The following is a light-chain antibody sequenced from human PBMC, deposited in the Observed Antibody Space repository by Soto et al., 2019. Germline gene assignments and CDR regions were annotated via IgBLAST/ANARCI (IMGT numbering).Light chain of an antibody. J-gene: IGKJ1*01. CDR2: GAS. Sequence: EIVLRQSPATLSVSKRERATLSCMASQSVSSDLAWYHQKPGQAPRLLIYGASTRATGIPARFSGSGSGTEFTLTINSLQSEDFAVYYCQQYNNWPRTFGQGTKVDNK. V-gene: IGKV3-15*01. CDR3: QQYNNWPRT. CDR1: QSVSSD.